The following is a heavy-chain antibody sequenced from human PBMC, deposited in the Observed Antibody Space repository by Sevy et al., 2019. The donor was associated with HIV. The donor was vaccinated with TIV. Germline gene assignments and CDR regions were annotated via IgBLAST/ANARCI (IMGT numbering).Heavy chain of an antibody. CDR2: ISHDGINE. V-gene: IGHV3-30*18. CDR3: ANAYSGSYSHSYRYAPDV. CDR1: GFSFSYYG. D-gene: IGHD1-26*01. J-gene: IGHJ6*02. Sequence: GGSLRLSCIGSGFSFSYYGIHWVRQAPGKGLDWVALISHDGINEYYADSVKGRFTISRDNSKNTVYLEMNSLRNEDTAIYFCANAYSGSYSHSYRYAPDVGGQGTRVTVSS.